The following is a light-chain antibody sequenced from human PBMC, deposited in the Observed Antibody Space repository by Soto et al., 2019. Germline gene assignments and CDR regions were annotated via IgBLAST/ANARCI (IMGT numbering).Light chain of an antibody. CDR1: QSVSSTS. CDR3: QQYGNSPRT. CDR2: GAS. V-gene: IGKV3-20*01. Sequence: EIVLTQSPGTLSLSPGERATLSCRASQSVSSTSLAWYQQKPGQAPRLLIYGASSRATGIPGRFSGSGSGTDFTLTISRLEPEDFAVYYCQQYGNSPRTFGQGTKVDIK. J-gene: IGKJ1*01.